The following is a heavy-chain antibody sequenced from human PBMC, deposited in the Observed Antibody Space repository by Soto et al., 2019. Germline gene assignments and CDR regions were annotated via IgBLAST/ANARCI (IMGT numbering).Heavy chain of an antibody. D-gene: IGHD3-3*01. CDR3: ARGDEYYDFWSGYASPGYYYYMDV. CDR1: GGSISSSSYY. CDR2: IYYSGST. Sequence: SETLSLTCTVSGGSISSSSYYWGWIRQPPGKGLEWIGYIYYSGSTNYNPSLKSRVTISVDTSKNQFSLKLSSVTAADTAVYYCARGDEYYDFWSGYASPGYYYYMDVWGKGTTVTVSS. V-gene: IGHV4-61*05. J-gene: IGHJ6*03.